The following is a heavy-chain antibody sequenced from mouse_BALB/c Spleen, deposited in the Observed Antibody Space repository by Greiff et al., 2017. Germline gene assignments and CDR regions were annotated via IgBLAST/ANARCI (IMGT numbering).Heavy chain of an antibody. D-gene: IGHD2-1*01. Sequence: VKLQESGPGLVAPSQSLSITCTVSGFSLTSYGVHWVRQPPGKGLEWLGVIWAGGSTNYNSALMSRLSISKDNSKSQVFLKMNSLQTDDTAMYYCAREDGNYVRWFAYWGQGTLVTVSA. CDR2: IWAGGST. V-gene: IGHV2-9*02. CDR3: AREDGNYVRWFAY. J-gene: IGHJ3*01. CDR1: GFSLTSYG.